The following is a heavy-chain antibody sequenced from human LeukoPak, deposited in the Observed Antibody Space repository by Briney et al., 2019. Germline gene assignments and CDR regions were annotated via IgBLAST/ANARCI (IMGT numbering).Heavy chain of an antibody. CDR3: ATGTEETTVVTPCY. Sequence: GGSLRLSCAASGFTFSSYTMNWVRQAPGKGLEWVSSISSGSSYIYYADSVKGRFTISRDNAKNSLHLQMNSLRVEDTAVYYCATGTEETTVVTPCYWGQGTLVTVSP. J-gene: IGHJ4*02. V-gene: IGHV3-21*01. CDR2: ISSGSSYI. CDR1: GFTFSSYT. D-gene: IGHD4-23*01.